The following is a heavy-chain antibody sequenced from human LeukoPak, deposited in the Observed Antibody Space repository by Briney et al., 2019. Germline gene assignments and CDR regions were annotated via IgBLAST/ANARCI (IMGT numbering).Heavy chain of an antibody. V-gene: IGHV1-2*02. Sequence: AASVKVSCMASGYTFTGYYMHWVRQAPGQGLEWMGWINPNSGGTNYAQKFQGRVTMTRDTSISTAYMELSRLRSDDTAVYYCARELAYFEVVVDTNAFDIWGQGTMVTVSS. CDR2: INPNSGGT. CDR1: GYTFTGYY. CDR3: ARELAYFEVVVDTNAFDI. J-gene: IGHJ3*02. D-gene: IGHD2-15*01.